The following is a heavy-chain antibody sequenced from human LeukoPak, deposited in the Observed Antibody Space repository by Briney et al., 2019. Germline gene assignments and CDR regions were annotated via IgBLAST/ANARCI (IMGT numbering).Heavy chain of an antibody. CDR2: INHSGST. V-gene: IGHV4-34*01. D-gene: IGHD3-22*01. J-gene: IGHJ6*02. CDR1: GGSFSGYY. CDR3: ASLPYYYDSSGYFVRADYYYYYGMDV. Sequence: SETLSLTCAVYGGSFSGYYWRWIRQPPGKGLEWIGEINHSGSTNYNPSLKSRVTISVDTSKNQFSLKLSSVTAADTAVYYCASLPYYYDSSGYFVRADYYYYYGMDVWGQGTTVTVSS.